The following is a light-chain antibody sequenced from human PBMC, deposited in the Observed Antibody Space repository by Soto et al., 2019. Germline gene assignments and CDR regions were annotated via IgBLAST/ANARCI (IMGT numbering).Light chain of an antibody. J-gene: IGKJ4*01. CDR1: QTISTY. CDR2: DVS. V-gene: IGKV1-39*01. Sequence: DIQMTQSPSSLSASVGDRVTISCRASQTISTYLHWYQHKPGRAPRLLISDVSTLQSGVPGRFRGSGSETVFTLAISYLQAEDFASYFCHQGYSILALTFGGGT. CDR3: HQGYSILALT.